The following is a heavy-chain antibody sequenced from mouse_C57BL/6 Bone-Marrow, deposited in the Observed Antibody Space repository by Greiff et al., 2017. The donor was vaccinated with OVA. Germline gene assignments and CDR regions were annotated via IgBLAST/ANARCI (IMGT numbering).Heavy chain of an antibody. CDR3: AREGLGRYFDY. CDR2: IYPRSGNT. J-gene: IGHJ2*01. Sequence: QVQLQQSGAELARPGASVKLSCKASGYNFTSYGISWVKQRTGQGLEWIGEIYPRSGNTYYNEKFKGKATLTADKSSSTAYMELRSLTSEDSAVYFCAREGLGRYFDYWGQGTTLTVSS. D-gene: IGHD4-1*01. V-gene: IGHV1-81*01. CDR1: GYNFTSYG.